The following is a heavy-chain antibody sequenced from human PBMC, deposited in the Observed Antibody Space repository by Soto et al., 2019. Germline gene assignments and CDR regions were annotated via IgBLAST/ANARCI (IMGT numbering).Heavy chain of an antibody. CDR1: GGSSSRGGYS. V-gene: IGHV4-30-2*03. J-gene: IGHJ3*02. Sequence: SETLSLTCAVSGGSSSRGGYSWSWIRQPPGKGLECIGSIYYSGSTYYNPSLKSRVTISVDTSKNQFSLKLSSVTAADTAVYYCARQIVVVIPDAFDIWGQGTMVTVSS. D-gene: IGHD3-22*01. CDR2: IYYSGST. CDR3: ARQIVVVIPDAFDI.